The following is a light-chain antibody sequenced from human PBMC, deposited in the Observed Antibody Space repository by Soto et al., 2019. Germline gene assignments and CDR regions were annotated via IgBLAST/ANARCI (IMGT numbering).Light chain of an antibody. CDR2: DVS. J-gene: IGLJ2*01. Sequence: QSALTQPASVSGAPGQSITISCTGTSSDVGGYNYVSWYQQHPGKAPKLIIYDVSNRPSGVSNRFSGSKSGNTASLTISGLQAEDEADYYCSSYRSNKTLVAFGGGTKLTVL. V-gene: IGLV2-14*01. CDR1: SSDVGGYNY. CDR3: SSYRSNKTLVA.